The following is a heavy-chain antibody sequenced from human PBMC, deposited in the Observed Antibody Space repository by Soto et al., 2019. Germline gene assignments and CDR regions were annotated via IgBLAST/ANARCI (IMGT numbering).Heavy chain of an antibody. CDR3: AREGITIFGVVPDNWFDP. D-gene: IGHD3-3*01. CDR2: IIPIFGTA. Sequence: SVKVSCKASGGTFSSYAISWVRQAPGQGLEWMGGIIPIFGTANYAQKFQGRVTITADKSTSTAYVELSSLRSEDTAVYYCAREGITIFGVVPDNWFDPWGQGTLVTVSS. J-gene: IGHJ5*02. CDR1: GGTFSSYA. V-gene: IGHV1-69*06.